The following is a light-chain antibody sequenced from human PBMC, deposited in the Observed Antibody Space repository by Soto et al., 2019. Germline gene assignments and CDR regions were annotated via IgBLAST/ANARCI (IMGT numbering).Light chain of an antibody. CDR1: SSNIGSHS. CDR3: ASWDDNLRAWV. J-gene: IGLJ3*02. Sequence: QSVLTQPPSASGTPGQRVTTSCSGSSSNIGSHSVTWYQQLPGTAPKLLSHRNNQRPSGVPDRFSGSKSGTSASLAISGLQSEDEANYYCASWDDNLRAWVFGEGTKVTVL. V-gene: IGLV1-44*01. CDR2: RNN.